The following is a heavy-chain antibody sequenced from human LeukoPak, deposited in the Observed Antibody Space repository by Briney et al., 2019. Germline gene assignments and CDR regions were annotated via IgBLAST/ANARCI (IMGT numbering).Heavy chain of an antibody. V-gene: IGHV3-30*18. Sequence: GRSLRLSCSASGFTFSSYGMHWVRQAPGKGLEWVAVISYDGSNKYYADSVKGRFTISRDNSKNTLYLQMNSLRAEDTAVYYCAKERPRIQLWTYYFDYWGQGTLVTVSS. CDR2: ISYDGSNK. D-gene: IGHD5-18*01. CDR3: AKERPRIQLWTYYFDY. CDR1: GFTFSSYG. J-gene: IGHJ4*02.